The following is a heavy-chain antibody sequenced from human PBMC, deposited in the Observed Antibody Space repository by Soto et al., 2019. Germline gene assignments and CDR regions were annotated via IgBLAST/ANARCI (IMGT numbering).Heavy chain of an antibody. V-gene: IGHV3-48*01. CDR3: ARGNWNYSSDPAMRSKYNWFDP. Sequence: PGGSLRLSCAASGFTFNSYSMNWVRQPPGKGLEWISYISVRSTTIFYGDTILYADSVKGRLTISRDDAKNSLYLQMDSLRAEDTAVYYCARGNWNYSSDPAMRSKYNWFDPWGQGTLVTVSS. CDR2: ISVRSTTI. J-gene: IGHJ5*02. CDR1: GFTFNSYS. D-gene: IGHD1-7*01.